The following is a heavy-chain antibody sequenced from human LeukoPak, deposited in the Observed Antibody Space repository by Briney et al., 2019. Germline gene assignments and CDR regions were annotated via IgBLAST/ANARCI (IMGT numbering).Heavy chain of an antibody. CDR1: GSTFSSYW. CDR2: IKQDGSEK. J-gene: IGHJ6*03. Sequence: GGSLRLSCAASGSTFSSYWMSWVRQAPGKGLEWVANIKQDGSEKYYVDSVKGRFTISRDNAKNSLYLQMNSLRAEDTAVYYCARSRLTMVRGVIIPPYYMDVWGKGTTVTVSS. D-gene: IGHD3-10*01. CDR3: ARSRLTMVRGVIIPPYYMDV. V-gene: IGHV3-7*01.